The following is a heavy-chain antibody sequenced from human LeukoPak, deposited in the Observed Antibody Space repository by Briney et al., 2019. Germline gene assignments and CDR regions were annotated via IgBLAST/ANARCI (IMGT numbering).Heavy chain of an antibody. V-gene: IGHV4-34*01. Sequence: SETLSLTCAVYGGSFSGYYWSWIRQPPGKGLEWIGEINHSGSTNYNPSLKSRVTISVDTSKNQFSLKLSSVTAADTAVYYCARGRDSSSWYPRFDFDYWGQGTLVTVSS. CDR3: ARGRDSSSWYPRFDFDY. J-gene: IGHJ4*02. CDR1: GGSFSGYY. CDR2: INHSGST. D-gene: IGHD6-13*01.